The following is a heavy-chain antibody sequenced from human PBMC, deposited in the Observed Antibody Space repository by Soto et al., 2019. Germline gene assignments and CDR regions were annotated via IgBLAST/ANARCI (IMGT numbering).Heavy chain of an antibody. CDR1: GFTFSSYG. V-gene: IGHV3-33*01. D-gene: IGHD3-10*01. J-gene: IGHJ4*02. CDR3: ARDLQLWFGLAPLDY. CDR2: IWYDGSNK. Sequence: QVQLVESGGGVVQPGRSLRLSCAASGFTFSSYGMHWVRQAPGKGLEWVAVIWYDGSNKYYADSVKGRFTISRDNSKNTLYLQMNSLRAEDTAVYYCARDLQLWFGLAPLDYWGQGTLVTVSS.